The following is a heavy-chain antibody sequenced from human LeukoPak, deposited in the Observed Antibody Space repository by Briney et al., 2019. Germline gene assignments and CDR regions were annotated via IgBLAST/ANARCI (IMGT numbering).Heavy chain of an antibody. CDR3: ARHTISFGDRWFDP. J-gene: IGHJ5*02. V-gene: IGHV4-39*01. CDR1: GYSIGRSSYF. D-gene: IGHD3-10*01. Sequence: ASETLSLTCTVSGYSIGRSSYFWGWIRQPPGKELEWIASIYYSGSTFYNPSLKSRVTISVDTSKNHFSLKVYSVTAADTAVYYCARHTISFGDRWFDPWGQGTLVTVSS. CDR2: IYYSGST.